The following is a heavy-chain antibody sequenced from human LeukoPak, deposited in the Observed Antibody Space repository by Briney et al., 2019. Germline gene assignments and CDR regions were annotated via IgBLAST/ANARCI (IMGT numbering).Heavy chain of an antibody. D-gene: IGHD3-22*01. V-gene: IGHV1-69*05. J-gene: IGHJ4*02. CDR1: GGTFSSYA. Sequence: ASVKVPCKASGGTFSSYAISWVRQAPGQGLESMGGIIPIFGTANYAQKFQGRVTITTDESTSTAYMELSSLRSEDTAVCYCAREYYYDSSGYYGALYYFDYWGQGTLVTVSS. CDR3: AREYYYDSSGYYGALYYFDY. CDR2: IIPIFGTA.